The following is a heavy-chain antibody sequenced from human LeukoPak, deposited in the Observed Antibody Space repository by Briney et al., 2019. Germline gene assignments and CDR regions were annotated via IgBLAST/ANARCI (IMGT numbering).Heavy chain of an antibody. D-gene: IGHD3-10*01. V-gene: IGHV4-39*01. CDR2: IYYSGST. CDR3: ARRGGSGRSFDF. J-gene: IGHJ4*02. CDR1: GGSISSSSYY. Sequence: SETLSLTCTVSGGSISSSSYYWGWIRQPPGKGLEWIGSIYYSGSTYYNPSLKSRVTISVDTSKNQFSLKLSSVTAADTAVYYCARRGGSGRSFDFWGQGTLVTVSS.